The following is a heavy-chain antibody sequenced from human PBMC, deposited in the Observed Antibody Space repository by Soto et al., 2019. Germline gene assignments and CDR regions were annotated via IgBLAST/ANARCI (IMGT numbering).Heavy chain of an antibody. CDR2: ISGGGGST. CDR3: AKEGGEFYYYGMDV. D-gene: IGHD3-16*01. V-gene: IGHV3-23*01. Sequence: GGSLTLSCAASGFTFCSYAMSWVGQAPGKGLEWVSAISGGGGSTYYADSVKGRFTTSRDNSKNTLYLQMNSLRAEDTAVYYCAKEGGEFYYYGMDVWGQGTTVTVSS. CDR1: GFTFCSYA. J-gene: IGHJ6*02.